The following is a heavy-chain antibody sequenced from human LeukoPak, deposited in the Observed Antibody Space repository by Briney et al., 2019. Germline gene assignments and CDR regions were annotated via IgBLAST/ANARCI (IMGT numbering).Heavy chain of an antibody. D-gene: IGHD5-12*01. J-gene: IGHJ4*02. CDR3: AGVFSRTPVVATIDY. CDR1: GYSISSGYY. V-gene: IGHV4-38-2*01. Sequence: SETLSLTCAVSGYSISSGYYWCWIRQHPGKGRKWIGGIYHSGSTYYNPSIKSRVTISVDTANNQFSLKLSRMTAADTAFYCCAGVFSRTPVVATIDYWGQRTLVTVSS. CDR2: IYHSGST.